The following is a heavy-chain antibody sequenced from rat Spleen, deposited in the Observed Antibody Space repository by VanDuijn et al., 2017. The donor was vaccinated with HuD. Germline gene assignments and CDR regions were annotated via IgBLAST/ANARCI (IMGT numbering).Heavy chain of an antibody. CDR1: GFTFSVFP. CDR2: IRTKPNNYAT. Sequence: VQLVESGGGVVQPGRSLKLSCAASGFTFSVFPMAWVRQAPEKGLEWVARIRTKPNNYATDYADSVKGRFIIPRDDSKSMVYLQMDNLKTVDTAMYYCTADTMALGWGQGVMVTVSS. V-gene: IGHV10-5*01. J-gene: IGHJ2*01. D-gene: IGHD1-7*01. CDR3: TADTMALG.